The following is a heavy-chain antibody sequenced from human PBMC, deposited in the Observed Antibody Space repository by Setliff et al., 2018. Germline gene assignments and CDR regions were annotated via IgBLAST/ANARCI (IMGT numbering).Heavy chain of an antibody. Sequence: GASVKVSCKASGYTFTNYGLTWVRQAPGQGLEWMGMIITNTGKTSYPKKFQGRVTMTTDTYTGTGYMELRSLTSDDTAVYFCARFGGSCSSSSCYASDLWGQGTMVTVSS. CDR3: ARFGGSCSSSSCYASDL. CDR1: GYTFTNYG. J-gene: IGHJ3*01. CDR2: IITNTGKT. D-gene: IGHD2-2*01. V-gene: IGHV1-18*01.